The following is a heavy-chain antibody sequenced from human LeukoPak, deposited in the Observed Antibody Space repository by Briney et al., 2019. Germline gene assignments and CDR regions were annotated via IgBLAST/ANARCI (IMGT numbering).Heavy chain of an antibody. D-gene: IGHD3-16*01. CDR1: GFTFSSYS. Sequence: PGGSLRLSCAASGFTFSSYSMNWVRQAPGKGLEWLSFISGSGTFIYYADSVSGRFTISRDSARNSLYLQMNSLRDEDTAVYFCARDDGLGYWGQGTLVTVSS. CDR3: ARDDGLGY. J-gene: IGHJ4*02. CDR2: ISGSGTFI. V-gene: IGHV3-48*02.